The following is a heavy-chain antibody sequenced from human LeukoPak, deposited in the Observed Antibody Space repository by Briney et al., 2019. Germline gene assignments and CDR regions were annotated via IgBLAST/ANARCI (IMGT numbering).Heavy chain of an antibody. CDR2: INSDGSST. Sequence: GGSLRLSCVASGFTFSNYWMHWVRQAPGKGLVWVSRINSDGSSTTYADSVKGRFTISRDNAKNKLYMQMNSLRAEDTAVYYCARDPHGYWWFDPWGQGTLVTVSS. CDR1: GFTFSNYW. V-gene: IGHV3-74*03. J-gene: IGHJ5*02. D-gene: IGHD5-18*01. CDR3: ARDPHGYWWFDP.